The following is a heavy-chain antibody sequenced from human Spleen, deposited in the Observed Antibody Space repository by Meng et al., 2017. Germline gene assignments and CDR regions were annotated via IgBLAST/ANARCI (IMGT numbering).Heavy chain of an antibody. CDR3: ARSLGSGSYSNDY. CDR1: GFSFTSYW. CDR2: IYPGDSDT. Sequence: GESLKISCKGSGFSFTSYWIAWVRQMPGKGLEWMGIIYPGDSDTRYSPSFQGQVTFSADKSLNTAYLQWSSLKASDTAMYYCARSLGSGSYSNDYWGQGTRVT. D-gene: IGHD3-10*01. V-gene: IGHV5-51*01. J-gene: IGHJ4*02.